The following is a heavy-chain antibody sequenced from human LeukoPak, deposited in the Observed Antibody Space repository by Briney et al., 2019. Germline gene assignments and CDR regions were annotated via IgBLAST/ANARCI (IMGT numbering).Heavy chain of an antibody. Sequence: PSETLSLTCAVYGGSFSGYYWSWIRQPPGKGLEWIGEINHSGNTKYNPSLKSRVTISVDTSKNQFSLKLSSVTAADTAVYYCARNDSVAGTTFDYWGQGTLVTVSS. J-gene: IGHJ4*02. CDR1: GGSFSGYY. D-gene: IGHD6-19*01. V-gene: IGHV4-34*01. CDR2: INHSGNT. CDR3: ARNDSVAGTTFDY.